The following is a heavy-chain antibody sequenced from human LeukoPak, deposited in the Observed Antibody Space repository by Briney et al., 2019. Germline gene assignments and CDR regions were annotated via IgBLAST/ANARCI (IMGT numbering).Heavy chain of an antibody. CDR3: VSQSYSGSDNYYFDY. D-gene: IGHD1-26*01. V-gene: IGHV3-23*01. Sequence: GGSLRLSCVASGFMFSAYAMSWVRQAPGKGLEWVSIISGSGERTYYADSVRGRFTVSRDNSKNTLYLQMMSLGAEDTAVYYCVSQSYSGSDNYYFDYWGQGTLVAVSS. CDR1: GFMFSAYA. CDR2: ISGSGERT. J-gene: IGHJ4*02.